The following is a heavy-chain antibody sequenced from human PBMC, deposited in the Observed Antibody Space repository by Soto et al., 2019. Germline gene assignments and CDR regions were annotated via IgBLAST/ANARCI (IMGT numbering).Heavy chain of an antibody. V-gene: IGHV4-4*08. CDR3: ARAAPSRISSYGMDV. CDR2: VYTSDYT. Sequence: SETLSLTCSVSGASIRSYYWHWIRQPPGKGLEWIGYVYTSDYTRYSSSLKSRVTISVDTSKNQFSLNLNSVTAADTAVYYCARAAPSRISSYGMDVWGQGTTVTVSS. J-gene: IGHJ6*02. D-gene: IGHD6-6*01. CDR1: GASIRSYY.